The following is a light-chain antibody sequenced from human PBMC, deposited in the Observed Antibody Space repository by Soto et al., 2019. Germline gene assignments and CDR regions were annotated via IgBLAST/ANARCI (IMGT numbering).Light chain of an antibody. V-gene: IGKV3-20*01. CDR3: LHFDNLPLYT. Sequence: EIVLTQSPGTLSLSPGERATLSCRASQSVTSRSLAWYQHRPGQAPRLLIYGAYSRATGIPDRFSGSGSGTDLSLTISRLQPEDFAVYYCLHFDNLPLYTFGQGTKLEIK. CDR1: QSVTSRS. J-gene: IGKJ2*01. CDR2: GAY.